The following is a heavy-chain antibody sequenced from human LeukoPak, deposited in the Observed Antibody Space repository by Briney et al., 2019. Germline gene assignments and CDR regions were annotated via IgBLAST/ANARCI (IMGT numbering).Heavy chain of an antibody. V-gene: IGHV3-9*01. CDR3: AKDQSSFCSRSSCYGLHY. Sequence: GGSLRLSCAASGFTFDDYAMHWVRQAPGKGLEWVSGISWNSGSIGYADSVKGRFTISRDNSKNTLYLQMNSLRAEDTAVYYCAKDQSSFCSRSSCYGLHYWGQGTLVTVSS. CDR2: ISWNSGSI. CDR1: GFTFDDYA. J-gene: IGHJ4*02. D-gene: IGHD2-2*01.